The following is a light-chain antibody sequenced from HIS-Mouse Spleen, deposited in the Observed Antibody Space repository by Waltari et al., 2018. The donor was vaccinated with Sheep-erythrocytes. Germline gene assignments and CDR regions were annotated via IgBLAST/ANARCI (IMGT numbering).Light chain of an antibody. CDR2: GAS. CDR3: QQYGSSRQHTFT. Sequence: EIVLTQSPGTLSLSPGERATLSCRASQSVSSSYLAWYQQKPGQAPRLLIYGASSRATGIPDRFSGSGSGTDFTLTISRLEPEDFAVYYCQQYGSSRQHTFTFGPGTKVDIK. CDR1: QSVSSSY. V-gene: IGKV3-20*01. J-gene: IGKJ3*01.